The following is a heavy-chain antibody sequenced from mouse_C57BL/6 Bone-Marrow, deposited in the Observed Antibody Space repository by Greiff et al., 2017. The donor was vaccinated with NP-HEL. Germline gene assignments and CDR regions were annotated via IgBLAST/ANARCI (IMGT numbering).Heavy chain of an antibody. J-gene: IGHJ1*03. CDR1: GFTFSDYG. V-gene: IGHV5-17*01. CDR3: ARPSYGSSYGYFDV. CDR2: ISSGSSTI. Sequence: EVKLVESGGGLVKPGGSLKLSCAASGFTFSDYGMHWVRQAPEKGLEWVAYISSGSSTIYYADTVKGRFTISRDNAKNTLFLQMTSLRSEDTAMYYCARPSYGSSYGYFDVWGTGTTVTVSS. D-gene: IGHD1-1*01.